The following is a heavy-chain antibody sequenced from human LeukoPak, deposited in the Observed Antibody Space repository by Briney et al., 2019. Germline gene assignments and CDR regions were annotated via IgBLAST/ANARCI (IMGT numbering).Heavy chain of an antibody. CDR3: ARARECSSTSCPRGYFDY. D-gene: IGHD2-2*01. V-gene: IGHV1-18*01. J-gene: IGHJ4*02. CDR1: GHTFTSYG. Sequence: GASVKVSCKASGHTFTSYGISWVRQAPGQGLEWMGWISAYNGNTNYAQKLQGRVTMTTDTSTSTAYMELRSLRSDDTAVYYCARARECSSTSCPRGYFDYWGQGTLVTVSS. CDR2: ISAYNGNT.